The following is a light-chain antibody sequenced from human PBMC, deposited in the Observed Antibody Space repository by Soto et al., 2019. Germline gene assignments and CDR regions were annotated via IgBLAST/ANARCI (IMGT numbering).Light chain of an antibody. CDR2: DVI. Sequence: QSVLTHPASVSGSPGRSITISCSGTSREVGGYNYVSWYQQHPSKAPKLMIYDVINRPSGVSNRFSASKSGHTPPLTISWLPAEDGAAYYCSSYTSSSTTGYVFGTGTKVTVL. CDR3: SSYTSSSTTGYV. V-gene: IGLV2-14*01. J-gene: IGLJ1*01. CDR1: SREVGGYNY.